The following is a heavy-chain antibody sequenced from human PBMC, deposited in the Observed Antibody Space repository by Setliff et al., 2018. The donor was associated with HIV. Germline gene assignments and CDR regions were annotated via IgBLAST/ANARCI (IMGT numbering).Heavy chain of an antibody. CDR3: ARGRRRLNYYDSSGYYPGLFY. J-gene: IGHJ4*02. D-gene: IGHD3-22*01. V-gene: IGHV4-34*01. CDR1: GGSISSYY. Sequence: PSETLSLTCTVSGGSISSYYWSWIRQPPGKGLEWIGEINHSGSTNYNPSLKSRVTMSVDTSKNQFSLKLSSVTAADTAVYYCARGRRRLNYYDSSGYYPGLFYWGQGTLVTVSS. CDR2: INHSGST.